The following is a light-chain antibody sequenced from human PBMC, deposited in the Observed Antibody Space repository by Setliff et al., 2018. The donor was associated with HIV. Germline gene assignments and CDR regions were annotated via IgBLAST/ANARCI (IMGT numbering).Light chain of an antibody. CDR2: DVS. CDR1: SSDVGGYNH. Sequence: QSALTQPRSVSGSPGQSVTISCTGTSSDVGGYNHVSWYRQNPGKAPKLMIYDVSKRPSGVPDRFSGSKSGNTASLTISGLQTEDEADYYCCAYAGSYSPFQVFGSGTKVTVL. V-gene: IGLV2-11*01. CDR3: CAYAGSYSPFQV. J-gene: IGLJ1*01.